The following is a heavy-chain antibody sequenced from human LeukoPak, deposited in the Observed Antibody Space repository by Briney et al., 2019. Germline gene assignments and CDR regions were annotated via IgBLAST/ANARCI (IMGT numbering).Heavy chain of an antibody. J-gene: IGHJ3*02. CDR3: ARGESLINYGVSDAFDT. V-gene: IGHV3-33*01. Sequence: GGSLRLSCAASGFTFSSYSMHWVRQAPGKGLEWVAVIWYDGSNKYYADSVKGRFTISRDNSKNTLYLQMNSLRAEDTAVYYCARGESLINYGVSDAFDTWGQGTMVTVSS. D-gene: IGHD4-17*01. CDR2: IWYDGSNK. CDR1: GFTFSSYS.